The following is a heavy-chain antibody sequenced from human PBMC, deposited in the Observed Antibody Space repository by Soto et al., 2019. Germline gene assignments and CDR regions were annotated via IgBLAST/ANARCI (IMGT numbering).Heavy chain of an antibody. V-gene: IGHV3-73*01. D-gene: IGHD1-1*01. CDR1: EFTFIGSP. J-gene: IGHJ6*02. Sequence: GGCLRLSCAASEFTFIGSPMHWVRQAAGKGLEWVGRIRSKANSYATAYAASVKGRFTISRDDSKNTAYLQMNSLKTEDTAVYYCAYRRNLYYYYGMDVWGQGTTVTVSS. CDR3: AYRRNLYYYYGMDV. CDR2: IRSKANSYAT.